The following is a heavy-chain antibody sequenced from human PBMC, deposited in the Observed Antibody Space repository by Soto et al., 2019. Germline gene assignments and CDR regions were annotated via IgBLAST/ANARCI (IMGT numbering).Heavy chain of an antibody. J-gene: IGHJ6*02. Sequence: PGESLKISCKGSGYSFTSYWIGWVRQMPGKGLEWMGIIYPGDSDTRYSPSFQGQVTISADKSISTAYLQWSSLKASDTAMYYCASDTAMVTDYYGMDVWGQGTTVTVSS. CDR2: IYPGDSDT. D-gene: IGHD5-18*01. V-gene: IGHV5-51*01. CDR3: ASDTAMVTDYYGMDV. CDR1: GYSFTSYW.